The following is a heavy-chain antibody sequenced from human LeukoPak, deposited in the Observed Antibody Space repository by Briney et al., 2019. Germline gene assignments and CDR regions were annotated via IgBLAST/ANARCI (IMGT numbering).Heavy chain of an antibody. CDR2: ISSNGSTI. Sequence: GGSLRLSCAASGFTFSSYEMNWVRQAPGKGLEWVSYISSNGSTIYYADSVKGRFTISRDNAKNSLYLQMNSLRAEDTAVYYCAIARRGYSYGPFDYWGQGTLVTVSS. CDR1: GFTFSSYE. J-gene: IGHJ4*02. V-gene: IGHV3-48*03. CDR3: AIARRGYSYGPFDY. D-gene: IGHD5-18*01.